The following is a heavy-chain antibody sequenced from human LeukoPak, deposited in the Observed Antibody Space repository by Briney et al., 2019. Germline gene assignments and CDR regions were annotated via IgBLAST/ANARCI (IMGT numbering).Heavy chain of an antibody. Sequence: GGSLRLSCAASGFTFTSYAMSWVRQAPGKGLEWVSGISGSGGSTYYADSVKGRFTISRDNSKNTLYLQMNSLRAEDTAVYYCTQRSRMSEYYYGMDVWGQGTMVTVSS. J-gene: IGHJ6*02. CDR1: GFTFTSYA. V-gene: IGHV3-23*01. CDR2: ISGSGGST. CDR3: TQRSRMSEYYYGMDV. D-gene: IGHD3-3*01.